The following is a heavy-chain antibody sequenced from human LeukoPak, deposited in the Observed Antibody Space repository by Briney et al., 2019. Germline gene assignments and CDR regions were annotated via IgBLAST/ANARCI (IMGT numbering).Heavy chain of an antibody. J-gene: IGHJ4*02. D-gene: IGHD3-3*01. Sequence: SETLSLTCTVSGGSISSYYWSWIRQPPGKGLEWIGCIYYSGSTNYNPSLKSRVTISVDTSKNQFSLKLTSVTAADTAVYYCARGVPEYYDFWSGYFYYFDYWGQGTLVTVSS. CDR2: IYYSGST. CDR3: ARGVPEYYDFWSGYFYYFDY. V-gene: IGHV4-59*01. CDR1: GGSISSYY.